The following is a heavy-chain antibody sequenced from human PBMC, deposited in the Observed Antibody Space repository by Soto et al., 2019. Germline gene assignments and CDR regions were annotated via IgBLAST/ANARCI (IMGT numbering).Heavy chain of an antibody. Sequence: GGSLRLSCAASGFTFSSYSMNWVRQAPGKGLEWVSCVNTDRSATKYADSVKGRFTVSRDNAKNTMSLQMYSLRGDDTAVYYCARVLKSSGWDNDVFDIWGQGAMVTVSS. CDR3: ARVLKSSGWDNDVFDI. CDR2: VNTDRSAT. J-gene: IGHJ3*02. CDR1: GFTFSSYS. D-gene: IGHD6-19*01. V-gene: IGHV3-48*04.